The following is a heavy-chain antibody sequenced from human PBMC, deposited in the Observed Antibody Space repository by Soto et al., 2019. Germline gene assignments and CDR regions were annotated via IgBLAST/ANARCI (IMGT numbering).Heavy chain of an antibody. J-gene: IGHJ4*02. CDR3: AKDGTYYDVWSGYSDADY. CDR1: GFTFSSYA. Sequence: GSLRLSCAASGFTFSSYAMSWVRQAPGKGLEWVSAISGSGGSTYYADSVKGRFTISRDNSKNTLYLQMNSLRAEDTAVYYCAKDGTYYDVWSGYSDADYWGQGTLVTVSS. D-gene: IGHD3-3*01. CDR2: ISGSGGST. V-gene: IGHV3-23*01.